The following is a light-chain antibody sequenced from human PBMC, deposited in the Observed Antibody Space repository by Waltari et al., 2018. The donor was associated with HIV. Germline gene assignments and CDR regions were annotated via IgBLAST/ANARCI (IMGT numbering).Light chain of an antibody. CDR1: SSNIGAGYD. CDR3: QSYDSSLSGSGV. V-gene: IGLV1-40*01. CDR2: CNR. Sequence: QSVLTQPPSVSGAPGQRVTISCTGSSSNIGAGYDVHWYQQLPGTAPKPLIYCNRIRPLGLPDRFSGSKSGPSASLAITGLQAEDEADYYCQSYDSSLSGSGVFGGGTKLTVL. J-gene: IGLJ3*02.